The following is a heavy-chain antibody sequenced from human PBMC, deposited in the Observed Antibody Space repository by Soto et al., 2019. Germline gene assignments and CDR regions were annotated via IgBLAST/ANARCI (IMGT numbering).Heavy chain of an antibody. CDR1: GFTFSSYA. CDR3: AKVKGTTTVTTPADY. V-gene: IGHV3-23*01. Sequence: EVQLLESGGGLVQPGGSLRLSCAASGFTFSSYAMSWVRQAPGKGLEWVSAISGSGGSTYYADSVKGRFTISRDNSKNTPYLQMNSLRAEDTAVYYCAKVKGTTTVTTPADYWGQGTLVTVAS. J-gene: IGHJ4*02. CDR2: ISGSGGST. D-gene: IGHD4-4*01.